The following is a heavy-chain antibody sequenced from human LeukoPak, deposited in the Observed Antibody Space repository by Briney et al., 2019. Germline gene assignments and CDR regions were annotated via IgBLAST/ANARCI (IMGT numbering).Heavy chain of an antibody. CDR2: IPAGGDT. CDR3: ARDLVGATPPDY. CDR1: GFTFSPYA. J-gene: IGHJ4*02. D-gene: IGHD1-26*01. V-gene: IGHV3-23*01. Sequence: LGGSLRLSRAASGFTFSPYAMSWVRQAPGKGLEWVAGIPAGGDTYYADSVKGRFTISRDNSKNTVDLQMNSLRAEDTAVYYCARDLVGATPPDYWGQGTLVTVSS.